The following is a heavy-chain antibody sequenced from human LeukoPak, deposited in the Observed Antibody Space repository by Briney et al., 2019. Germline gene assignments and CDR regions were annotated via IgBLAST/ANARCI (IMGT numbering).Heavy chain of an antibody. CDR2: IRYDGSNK. Sequence: GGSLRLSCAASGFTFSSYGMHWVRQAPGKGLEWVAFIRYDGSNKYYADSVKGRFTISRDNSKNTLYLRMNSLRAEDTAVYYCAKDRTPGIAAARNWFDPWGQGTLVTVSS. D-gene: IGHD6-13*01. CDR1: GFTFSSYG. J-gene: IGHJ5*02. V-gene: IGHV3-30*02. CDR3: AKDRTPGIAAARNWFDP.